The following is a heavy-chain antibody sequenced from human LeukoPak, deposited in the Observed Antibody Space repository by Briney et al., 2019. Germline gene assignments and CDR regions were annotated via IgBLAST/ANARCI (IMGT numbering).Heavy chain of an antibody. CDR1: GGSFSGYY. CDR2: INHSGST. D-gene: IGHD4-23*01. Sequence: SETLSLTCAVYGGSFSGYYWSWLRQPPGKGLEWIGEINHSGSTNYNPSLKSRVTISVDTSKNQFSLKLSSVTAADTAVYYCASPYGGNGGEYFQHWGQGTLVTVSS. V-gene: IGHV4-34*01. J-gene: IGHJ1*01. CDR3: ASPYGGNGGEYFQH.